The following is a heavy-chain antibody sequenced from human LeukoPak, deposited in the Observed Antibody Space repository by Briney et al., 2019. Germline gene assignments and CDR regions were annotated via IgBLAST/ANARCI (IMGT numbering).Heavy chain of an antibody. CDR1: GYTFTSYG. V-gene: IGHV1-18*01. Sequence: ASVKVSRKASGYTFTSYGISWVRQAPGQGLEWMGWISGYSGNTNYAQKLQGRVTMTADTSTSTAYMELRSLRSDDTAVYYCARDEYASSWYYFDYWGQGTLVTVSS. CDR2: ISGYSGNT. CDR3: ARDEYASSWYYFDY. D-gene: IGHD6-13*01. J-gene: IGHJ4*02.